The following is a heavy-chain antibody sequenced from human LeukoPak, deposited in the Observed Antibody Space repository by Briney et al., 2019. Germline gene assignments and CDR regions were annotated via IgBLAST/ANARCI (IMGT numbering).Heavy chain of an antibody. CDR1: GFTVSSNY. Sequence: GGSLRLSCAASGFTVSSNYMSWVRQAPGKGLEWVSVIYSGGSTYYADSVKGRFTISRDNSKNTVYFQMNSLRAEDTAVYYCARVRYYDSSGYYYFDYWGQGTLVTVSS. D-gene: IGHD3-22*01. CDR3: ARVRYYDSSGYYYFDY. V-gene: IGHV3-53*01. CDR2: IYSGGST. J-gene: IGHJ4*02.